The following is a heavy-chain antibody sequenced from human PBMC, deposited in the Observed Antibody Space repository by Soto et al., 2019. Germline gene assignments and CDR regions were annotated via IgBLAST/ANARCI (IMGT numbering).Heavy chain of an antibody. Sequence: QVQLQESGPGLVKPSQTLSLTCTVSGGSISSGDYYWSWIRQPPGKGLEWIGYIYYSGSTYYNPSLRSRVTISADTSKTQFSLKLSSVTAADTAVYYCARERPDGSRLDPWGQGTLVTVSS. CDR2: IYYSGST. CDR3: ARERPDGSRLDP. V-gene: IGHV4-30-4*01. D-gene: IGHD6-13*01. CDR1: GGSISSGDYY. J-gene: IGHJ5*02.